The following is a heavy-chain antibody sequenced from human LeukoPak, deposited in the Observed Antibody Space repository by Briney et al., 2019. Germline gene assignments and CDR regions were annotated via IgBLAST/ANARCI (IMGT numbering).Heavy chain of an antibody. V-gene: IGHV1-46*01. CDR3: ARGEVATISGRFDY. Sequence: ASVKVSCKASGYTFTSYYMHWVRQAPGQGLEWMGIINPSGGSTSYAQKFQGRVTMTTDTSTNTAYMELRSLRSEDTAVYYCARGEVATISGRFDYWGQGTLVTVSS. CDR2: INPSGGST. CDR1: GYTFTSYY. J-gene: IGHJ4*02. D-gene: IGHD5-24*01.